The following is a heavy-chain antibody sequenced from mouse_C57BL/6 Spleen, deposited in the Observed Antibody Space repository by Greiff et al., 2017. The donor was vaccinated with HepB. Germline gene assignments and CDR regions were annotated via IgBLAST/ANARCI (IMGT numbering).Heavy chain of an antibody. Sequence: VQLVESGAELVKPGASVKISCKASGYAFSSYWMNWVKQRPGKGLEWIGQIYPGDGDTNYNGKFKGKATLTADKSSSTAYMQLSSLTSEDSAVYFCARSPVTTNFDYWGQGTTLTVSS. CDR1: GYAFSSYW. CDR3: ARSPVTTNFDY. D-gene: IGHD2-2*01. V-gene: IGHV1-80*01. CDR2: IYPGDGDT. J-gene: IGHJ2*01.